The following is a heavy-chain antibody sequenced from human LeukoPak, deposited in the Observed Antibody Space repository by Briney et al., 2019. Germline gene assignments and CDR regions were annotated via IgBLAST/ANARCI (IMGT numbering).Heavy chain of an antibody. CDR2: ISSDGSNK. CDR1: GFIFNSHA. Sequence: PGRSLRLSCAASGFIFNSHAFHWVRQAPGKGLEWVAVISSDGSNKYYSDSVKGRCTISRDNSKNTVWLQMNSLRAEDTAVYYCARGQWLVLEGFDYWGQGTLVTVSS. D-gene: IGHD6-19*01. J-gene: IGHJ4*02. CDR3: ARGQWLVLEGFDY. V-gene: IGHV3-30*01.